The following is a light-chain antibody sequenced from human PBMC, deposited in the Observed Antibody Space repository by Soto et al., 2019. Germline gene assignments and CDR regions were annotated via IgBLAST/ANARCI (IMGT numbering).Light chain of an antibody. CDR3: MQALQTPA. CDR2: LGS. CDR1: QSLLHSNGYNY. Sequence: DIVMTQSPLSLPVTPGEPASISCRSSQSLLHSNGYNYLDWYLQKPGQSPQLLIHLGSNRASGVPERFSGSGSGTDYTLKISRVEAEDVGVYYCMQALQTPAFGGGTKVEIK. V-gene: IGKV2-28*01. J-gene: IGKJ4*01.